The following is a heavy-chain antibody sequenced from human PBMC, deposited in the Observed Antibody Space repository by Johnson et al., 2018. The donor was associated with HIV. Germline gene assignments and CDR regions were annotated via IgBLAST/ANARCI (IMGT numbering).Heavy chain of an antibody. CDR1: GFTFSSYA. CDR2: ISYDGSNK. D-gene: IGHD3-16*02. CDR3: ARDQITFGGVIVSSAGLMD. V-gene: IGHV3-30*04. Sequence: QVQLVESGGGVVQPGRSLRLSCAASGFTFSSYAMHWVRQAQGKGLEWVAVISYDGSNKYYADSMKGRFTISRDNSKNTRYLQMNSLRAEETAVYYCARDQITFGGVIVSSAGLMDWGQGTMVTVSS. J-gene: IGHJ3*01.